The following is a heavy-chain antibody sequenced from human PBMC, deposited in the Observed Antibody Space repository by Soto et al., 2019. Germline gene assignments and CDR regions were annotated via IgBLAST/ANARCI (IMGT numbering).Heavy chain of an antibody. CDR1: GGSVSSSNYY. Sequence: SETLSLTCTVSGGSVSSSNYYWGWIRQPPGKGLEWIGSIYYSGSTYYNPSLKSRVTISVDTSKNQFSLELSSVTAADSAVYYCSRRDCSGGSCYPDSWGQGTLVTVSS. CDR2: IYYSGST. V-gene: IGHV4-39*01. D-gene: IGHD2-15*01. J-gene: IGHJ4*02. CDR3: SRRDCSGGSCYPDS.